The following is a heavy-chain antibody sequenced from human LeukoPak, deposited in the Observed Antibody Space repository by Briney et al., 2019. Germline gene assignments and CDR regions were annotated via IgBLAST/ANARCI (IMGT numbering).Heavy chain of an antibody. D-gene: IGHD3-3*01. CDR2: ISGSGDST. Sequence: GGSLRLSCAASGFTFSSYAMSWVRQAPGKGLEWVSVISGSGDSTYFADSVKGRFTISRDNSKNTLYLQMNSLRAEDMAVYYCAKAGSHNFWSGYLIDYWGQGTLVTVSS. J-gene: IGHJ4*02. V-gene: IGHV3-23*01. CDR3: AKAGSHNFWSGYLIDY. CDR1: GFTFSSYA.